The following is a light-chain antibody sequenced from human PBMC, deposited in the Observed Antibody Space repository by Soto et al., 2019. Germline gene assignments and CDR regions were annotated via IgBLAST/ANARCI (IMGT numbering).Light chain of an antibody. V-gene: IGLV2-23*01. Sequence: QSALTQPASVSGFPGQSITISCTGTSSGFGSYNLVSWYRHYPGKAPTLMIYESTKRPSGISDRFSGSKSGSTASLTISNLQAGDEADYYCCAYGGNFYVFGSGTKLTVL. CDR3: CAYGGNFYV. CDR1: SSGFGSYNL. J-gene: IGLJ1*01. CDR2: EST.